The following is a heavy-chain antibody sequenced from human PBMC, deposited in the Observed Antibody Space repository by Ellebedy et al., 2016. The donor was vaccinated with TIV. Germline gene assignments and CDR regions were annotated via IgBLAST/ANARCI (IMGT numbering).Heavy chain of an antibody. CDR3: ARLQNNDGSTGYRPSDL. Sequence: PGGSLRLSCAASEFSLSSHRMAWVRQAPGKGLEWVAKIKQDGSVKIYVDSVTGRFTISRDNDKNSLSLQMDSLRAEDTAVYYCARLQNNDGSTGYRPSDLWGQGTMVSVSS. CDR1: EFSLSSHR. D-gene: IGHD1-7*01. J-gene: IGHJ3*01. CDR2: IKQDGSVK. V-gene: IGHV3-7*01.